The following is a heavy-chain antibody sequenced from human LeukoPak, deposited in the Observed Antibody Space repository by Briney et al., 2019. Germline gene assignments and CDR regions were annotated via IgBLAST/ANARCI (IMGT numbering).Heavy chain of an antibody. V-gene: IGHV3-74*01. J-gene: IGHJ4*02. CDR2: INSDGTGI. CDR3: ARDRYYSVDY. D-gene: IGHD1-26*01. CDR1: GFSFSTTW. Sequence: GGSLRLSCAASGFSFSTTWMHWVRQAPGKGLVWVARINSDGTGIIYADSVKGRFTISRDNAKNTLFLQMTSLRAEDTAVYYCARDRYYSVDYWGQGTLVTVSS.